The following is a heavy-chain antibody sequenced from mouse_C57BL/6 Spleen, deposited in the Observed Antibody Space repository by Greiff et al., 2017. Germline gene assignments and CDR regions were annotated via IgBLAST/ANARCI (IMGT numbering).Heavy chain of an antibody. V-gene: IGHV1-80*01. CDR3: ARSNSNYEGYYAMDY. D-gene: IGHD2-5*01. J-gene: IGHJ4*01. Sequence: VKLQQSGPELVKPGASVKISCKASGYAFSSYWMNWVKQRPGKGLEWIGQIYPGDGDTNYNGQFKGKATLTADKSSSTAYMQLSRLTSEDSAVYFCARSNSNYEGYYAMDYWGQGTSVTVSS. CDR2: IYPGDGDT. CDR1: GYAFSSYW.